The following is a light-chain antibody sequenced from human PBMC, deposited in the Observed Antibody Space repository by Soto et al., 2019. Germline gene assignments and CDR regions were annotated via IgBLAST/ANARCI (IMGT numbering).Light chain of an antibody. CDR1: QSISSW. V-gene: IGKV1-5*03. CDR2: KAS. CDR3: QQYNSYSWT. J-gene: IGKJ1*01. Sequence: DIQMTQSPSTLSASVGDRVTITCRASQSISSWLAWYQQKPGKAPKLLIYKASSLESGVPSRFSGSGSGTEFTLTISSLQPDDFATYYCQQYNSYSWTFGQGTKVDSK.